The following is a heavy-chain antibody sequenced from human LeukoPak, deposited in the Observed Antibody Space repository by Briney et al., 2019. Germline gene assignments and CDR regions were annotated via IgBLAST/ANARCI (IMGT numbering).Heavy chain of an antibody. CDR3: ARDLGWRSGYYSDY. CDR1: GFAFSSYG. D-gene: IGHD3-22*01. V-gene: IGHV3-33*01. Sequence: GGSLRPSCAASGFAFSSYGRHWVRQAPGKGLEWVGVTWYDGSNKYYANSVKGRFTISRDNSKSTLYLQMNSLRAEDTAVYYCARDLGWRSGYYSDYWGQGTLVTVSS. CDR2: TWYDGSNK. J-gene: IGHJ4*02.